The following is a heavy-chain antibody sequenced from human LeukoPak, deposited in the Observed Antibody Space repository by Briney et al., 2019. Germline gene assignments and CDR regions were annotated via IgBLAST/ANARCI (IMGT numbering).Heavy chain of an antibody. CDR1: GYTFTTYA. CDR2: ISAYNGNT. Sequence: GASVKVSCKASGYTFTTYAMNWVRQAPGQGLEWMGWISAYNGNTNYAQKLQGRVTMTTDTSTSTAYMELRSLRSDDTAVYYCARDSRRYPDYWGQGTLVTVSS. V-gene: IGHV1-18*01. J-gene: IGHJ4*02. CDR3: ARDSRRYPDY. D-gene: IGHD3-9*01.